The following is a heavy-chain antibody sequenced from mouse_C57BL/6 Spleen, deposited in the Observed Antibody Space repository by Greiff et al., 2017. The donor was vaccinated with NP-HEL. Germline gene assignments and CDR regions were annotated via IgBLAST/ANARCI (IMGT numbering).Heavy chain of an antibody. CDR1: GFSLTSYG. J-gene: IGHJ4*01. V-gene: IGHV2-5*01. D-gene: IGHD4-1*01. Sequence: QVQLQQSGPGLVQPSQCLSITCTVSGFSLTSYGVHWVRQSPGKGLEWLGVIWRGGSTDYNAAFMSRLSITKDNSKSQVFFKMNSLQADDTAIYYCAKILTGTHAMDYWGQGTSVTVSS. CDR3: AKILTGTHAMDY. CDR2: IWRGGST.